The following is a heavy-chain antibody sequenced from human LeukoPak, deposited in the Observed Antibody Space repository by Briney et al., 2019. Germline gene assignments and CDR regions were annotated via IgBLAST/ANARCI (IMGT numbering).Heavy chain of an antibody. CDR1: GFTFSSYA. CDR2: ISYDGSNK. D-gene: IGHD4-17*01. J-gene: IGHJ4*02. V-gene: IGHV3-30-3*01. Sequence: GRSLRLSCAASGFTFSSYAMHWVRQAPGKGLEWVAVISYDGSNKYYADSVKGRFTISRDNSKNTLYLHMSSLTVEDTAVYYCARGDFGDFDDKSHDFWGQGTLVTVSS. CDR3: ARGDFGDFDDKSHDF.